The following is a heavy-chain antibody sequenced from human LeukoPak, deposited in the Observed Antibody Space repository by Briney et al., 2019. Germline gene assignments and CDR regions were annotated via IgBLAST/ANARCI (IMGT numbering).Heavy chain of an antibody. V-gene: IGHV3-9*01. CDR3: AKAGGSYYYDSSGYYYFDY. D-gene: IGHD3-22*01. Sequence: PGGSLRLSCAASGFTFDDYAMHWVRQAPGKGLEWVSGISWNSGSIGYADSVKGRFTISRDNAKNSLYPQMNSLRAEDAALYYCAKAGGSYYYDSSGYYYFDYWGQGTLVTVSS. J-gene: IGHJ4*02. CDR2: ISWNSGSI. CDR1: GFTFDDYA.